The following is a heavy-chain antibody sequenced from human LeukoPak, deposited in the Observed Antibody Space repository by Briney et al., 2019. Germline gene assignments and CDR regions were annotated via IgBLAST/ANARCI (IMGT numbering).Heavy chain of an antibody. CDR2: ISAYNGNT. CDR3: ARDGYATTVIEDDY. J-gene: IGHJ4*02. CDR1: GYTFTSYG. V-gene: IGHV1-18*01. Sequence: ASVKVSCKASGYTFTSYGISWVRQAPGQGLEWMGWISAYNGNTNYAQKLQGRATMTTDTSTSTAYMELRSLRSDDTAVYYCARDGYATTVIEDDYWGQGTLVTVSS. D-gene: IGHD4-17*01.